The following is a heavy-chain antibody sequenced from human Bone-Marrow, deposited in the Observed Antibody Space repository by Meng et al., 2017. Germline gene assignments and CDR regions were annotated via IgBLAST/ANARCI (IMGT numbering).Heavy chain of an antibody. CDR1: GFTFRTYA. CDR2: ISGSGDDT. Sequence: GESLKISCAASGFTFRTYAMSWVRQAPGKGLEWVSAISGSGDDTYYADCVKGRFTISRDNSKNTLYLQMNSLRAEDRAVYYCAKDLGRGRFGESPPHWGQGTLVTVSS. D-gene: IGHD3-10*01. CDR3: AKDLGRGRFGESPPH. V-gene: IGHV3-23*01. J-gene: IGHJ4*02.